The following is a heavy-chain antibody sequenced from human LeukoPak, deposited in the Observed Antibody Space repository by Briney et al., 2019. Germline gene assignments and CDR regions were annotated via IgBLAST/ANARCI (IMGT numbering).Heavy chain of an antibody. D-gene: IGHD1-1*01. CDR2: IWDDGSNE. Sequence: GGSLRPSCAASGFTFSNYGMHWVRQAPGKGLEWVAVIWDDGSNEYYADSVKGRFTTFRDNRRNTLYLQMNSLRAEDTAVYSCARDHSGTQDYWGQGTLVTVSS. V-gene: IGHV3-33*01. J-gene: IGHJ4*02. CDR1: GFTFSNYG. CDR3: ARDHSGTQDY.